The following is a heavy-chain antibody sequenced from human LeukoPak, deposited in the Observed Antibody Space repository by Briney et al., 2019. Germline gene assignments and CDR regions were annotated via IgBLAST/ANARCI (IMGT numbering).Heavy chain of an antibody. CDR2: IYTSGST. Sequence: SETLSLTCTVSGGSISSGSYYWSWIRQPAGKGLEWIGRIYTSGSTNYNPSLKSRVTISVDTSKNQFSLKLSSVTAADTAVYYCARVSLVRGAPDYYFDHWGQGTLVTVSS. J-gene: IGHJ4*02. CDR3: ARVSLVRGAPDYYFDH. CDR1: GGSISSGSYY. D-gene: IGHD3-10*01. V-gene: IGHV4-61*02.